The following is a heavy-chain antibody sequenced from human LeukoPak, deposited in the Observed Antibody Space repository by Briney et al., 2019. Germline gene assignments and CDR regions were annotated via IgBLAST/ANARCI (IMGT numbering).Heavy chain of an antibody. J-gene: IGHJ4*02. CDR3: ARDDLNYFDY. Sequence: ASVKVSCKASGYTFINCGISWVRQAPGQGLEWMAWISPYNRNTYYAQNLQDRVTLTTDTSTNTAYMELRSLRSDDTAVYYCARDDLNYFDYWGQGTLVTVSS. CDR2: ISPYNRNT. CDR1: GYTFINCG. V-gene: IGHV1-18*01.